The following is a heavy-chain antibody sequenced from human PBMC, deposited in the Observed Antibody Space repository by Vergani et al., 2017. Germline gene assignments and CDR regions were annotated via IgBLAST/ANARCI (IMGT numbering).Heavy chain of an antibody. CDR3: ARGYNSDWVWSWFDP. CDR1: GITFKNAW. D-gene: IGHD6-19*01. Sequence: EVQVVESGGGLIKPGGSLRLSCVVSGITFKNAWINWVRQAPGKGLEWVSRISGSASNTYYADSVKGRFTISRDNSKNTLYLEMNSLRAEDTAVYYCARGYNSDWVWSWFDPWGQGTLVTVSS. J-gene: IGHJ5*02. V-gene: IGHV3-23*04. CDR2: ISGSASNT.